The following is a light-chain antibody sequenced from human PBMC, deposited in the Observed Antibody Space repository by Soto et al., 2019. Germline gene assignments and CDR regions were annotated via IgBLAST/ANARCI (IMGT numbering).Light chain of an antibody. CDR1: SGHSSYA. J-gene: IGLJ1*01. CDR2: LNSDGSH. Sequence: QLVLTQSPSASASLGASVKLTCTLSSGHSSYAIAWHQQQPEKGPRYLMKLNSDGSHSKGDGIPDRFSGSSSGAERYLTISSLQYEDEADYYCQTRGTGSHDVFGAGTKLTVL. V-gene: IGLV4-69*01. CDR3: QTRGTGSHDV.